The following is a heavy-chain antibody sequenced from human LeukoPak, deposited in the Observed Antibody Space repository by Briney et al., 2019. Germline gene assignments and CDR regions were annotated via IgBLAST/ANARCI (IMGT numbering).Heavy chain of an antibody. Sequence: SGPTLVHPTQTLTLTCTFSGISLSTSGVGVGWTRQPPGKALEWLALINWNDDKRYSPSLKSRLTITKHPSKNQVVLTMTNMDPVDTAAYYCAHAGGSSWYVGTPVHNWFDPWGQGTLVTVSS. CDR1: GISLSTSGVG. J-gene: IGHJ5*02. CDR2: INWNDDK. V-gene: IGHV2-5*01. D-gene: IGHD6-13*01. CDR3: AHAGGSSWYVGTPVHNWFDP.